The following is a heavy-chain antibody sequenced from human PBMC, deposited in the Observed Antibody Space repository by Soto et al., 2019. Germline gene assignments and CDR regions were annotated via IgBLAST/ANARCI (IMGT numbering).Heavy chain of an antibody. V-gene: IGHV3-33*01. J-gene: IGHJ4*02. Sequence: QVQLVESGGGVVQPGRSLRLSCAASGFTFSSYGMHWVRQAPGKGLEWVAVIWYDGSNKYYADSVKGRFTISRDNSKNTLYLQMNSLRAEDTAVYYCAREVSSSWFRYFDYWGQGTLVTVSS. CDR2: IWYDGSNK. CDR1: GFTFSSYG. D-gene: IGHD6-13*01. CDR3: AREVSSSWFRYFDY.